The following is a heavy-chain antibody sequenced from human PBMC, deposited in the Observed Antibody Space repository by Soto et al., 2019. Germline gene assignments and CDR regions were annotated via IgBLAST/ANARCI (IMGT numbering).Heavy chain of an antibody. CDR2: IIPLFGTT. D-gene: IGHD6-13*01. Sequence: QVQLVQSGAEVRMPGSSVKVSCKASGGTFSTYPINWVRQAPGQGLEWMGGIIPLFGTTKYAQKFKGRVTTPADTSTSTAYMEMSSLRAEDAALYYCARGATHGSSWYFWFDPWGQGTLVTVSS. CDR3: ARGATHGSSWYFWFDP. CDR1: GGTFSTYP. J-gene: IGHJ5*02. V-gene: IGHV1-69*06.